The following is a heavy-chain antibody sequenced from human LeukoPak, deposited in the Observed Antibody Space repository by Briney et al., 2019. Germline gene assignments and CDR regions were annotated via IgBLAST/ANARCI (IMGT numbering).Heavy chain of an antibody. V-gene: IGHV3-33*01. D-gene: IGHD6-19*01. CDR2: IRYDGSNK. Sequence: PGRSLRLSCAASGFTFGSYGMHWVRQAPGKGLEWVAVIRYDGSNKYYADSVKGRFTISRDNSKNTLYLQMNSLRAEDTAVYYCASTEWLVQGLRLDYWGQGTLVTVSS. J-gene: IGHJ4*02. CDR1: GFTFGSYG. CDR3: ASTEWLVQGLRLDY.